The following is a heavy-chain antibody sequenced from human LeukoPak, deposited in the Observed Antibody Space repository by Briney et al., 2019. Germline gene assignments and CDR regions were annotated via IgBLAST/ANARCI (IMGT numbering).Heavy chain of an antibody. J-gene: IGHJ6*02. D-gene: IGHD6-19*01. V-gene: IGHV1-69*13. CDR1: GGTFSSYA. Sequence: AVKVSCKASGGTFSSYAISWVRQAPGQGLEWMGGIIIIYGKANYAQKFPGIVPSTAHESTSTAYLELSSLTSEDTAVYYCARDIAVAGSRQTLSYYFYGMDVWGQGTTV. CDR2: IIIIYGKA. CDR3: ARDIAVAGSRQTLSYYFYGMDV.